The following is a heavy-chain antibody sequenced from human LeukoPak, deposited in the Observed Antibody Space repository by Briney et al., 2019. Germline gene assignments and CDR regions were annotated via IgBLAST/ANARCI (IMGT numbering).Heavy chain of an antibody. CDR2: IIPILTTT. CDR1: GGSFSSYA. D-gene: IGHD4-17*01. V-gene: IGHV1-69*10. J-gene: IGHJ6*02. CDR3: ARNKGVYGDYKYYYGMDV. Sequence: ASVKVSCKASGGSFSSYAVNWVRQAPGQRLEWMGDIIPILTTTNYAQNFQDRVTLTADKSTSTAYMELRSLTSEDTAVYYCARNKGVYGDYKYYYGMDVWGQGTTVTVSS.